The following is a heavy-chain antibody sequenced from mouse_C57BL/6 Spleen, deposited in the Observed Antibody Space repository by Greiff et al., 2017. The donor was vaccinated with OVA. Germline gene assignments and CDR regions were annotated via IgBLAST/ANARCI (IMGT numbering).Heavy chain of an antibody. D-gene: IGHD1-1*01. CDR1: GYAFSSYW. J-gene: IGHJ4*01. V-gene: IGHV1-80*01. CDR2: IYPGDGDT. Sequence: QVQLQQSGAELVKPGASVKISCKASGYAFSSYWMNWVKQRPGKGLEWIGQIYPGDGDTNYNGKFKGKATLTADKSSSTAYMQLSSLTSEDSAVYFCARKLRSHAMDYWGQGTSVTVSS. CDR3: ARKLRSHAMDY.